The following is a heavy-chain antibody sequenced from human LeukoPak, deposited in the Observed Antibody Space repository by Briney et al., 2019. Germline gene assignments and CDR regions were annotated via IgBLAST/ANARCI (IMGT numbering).Heavy chain of an antibody. D-gene: IGHD5-24*01. CDR2: INYSGTT. V-gene: IGHV4-59*01. CDR1: GPSIGSFY. J-gene: IGHJ4*02. CDR3: ARDPIHRDGYNAE. Sequence: PSETLSLTCSVSGPSIGSFYWSWIRQPPGRGLEWVGSINYSGTTNYNPSLKSRVTMSIDTSKNQVSLKLNSVTAADTAVYYCARDPIHRDGYNAEWGQGVLVSVSS.